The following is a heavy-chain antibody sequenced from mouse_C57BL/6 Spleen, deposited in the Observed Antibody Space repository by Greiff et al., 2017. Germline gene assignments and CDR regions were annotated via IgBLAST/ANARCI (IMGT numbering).Heavy chain of an antibody. Sequence: EVMLVESGGGLVKPGGSLKLSCAASGFTFSDYGMHWVRQAPEKGLEWVAYISSGSSTSYYADTVKGRFTISRDNAKNTLFLQMTSLRSEDTAMYYCARPYDYEGYFDVWGTGTTVTVSS. CDR3: ARPYDYEGYFDV. J-gene: IGHJ1*03. D-gene: IGHD2-4*01. V-gene: IGHV5-17*01. CDR1: GFTFSDYG. CDR2: ISSGSSTS.